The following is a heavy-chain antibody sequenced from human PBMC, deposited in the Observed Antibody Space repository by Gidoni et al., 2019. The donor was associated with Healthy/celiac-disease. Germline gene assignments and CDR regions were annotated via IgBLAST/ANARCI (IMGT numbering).Heavy chain of an antibody. Sequence: QVQLVQSGAEVKKPGSSVKVSCKASGGTFSSYAISWVRQAPGQGLEWMGGIIPIFGTANDAQKCQGRVTSTAAESTSTAYMELSSLRSEDTAVYYCASLRGRGGSSLGYWGQGTLVTVSS. CDR1: GGTFSSYA. CDR3: ASLRGRGGSSLGY. CDR2: IIPIFGTA. J-gene: IGHJ4*02. D-gene: IGHD1-26*01. V-gene: IGHV1-69*01.